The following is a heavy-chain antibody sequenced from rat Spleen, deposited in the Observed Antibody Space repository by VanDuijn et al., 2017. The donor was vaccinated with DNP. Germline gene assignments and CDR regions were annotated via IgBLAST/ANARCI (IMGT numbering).Heavy chain of an antibody. CDR3: ATHNSGYFDY. CDR2: ISYDGSST. D-gene: IGHD4-3*01. Sequence: EVQLVESDGGLVQPGRSLKLSCAASGFTFSDYYMAWVRQAPTKGLEWVATISYDGSSTYYRDSVKGRFTISRDNAKSTLYRQMDSLRSEDTATYYCATHNSGYFDYWGQGVMVTVSS. J-gene: IGHJ2*01. CDR1: GFTFSDYY. V-gene: IGHV5-29*01.